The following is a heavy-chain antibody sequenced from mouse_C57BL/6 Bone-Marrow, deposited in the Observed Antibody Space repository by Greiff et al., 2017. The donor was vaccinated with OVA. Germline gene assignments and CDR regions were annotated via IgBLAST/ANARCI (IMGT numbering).Heavy chain of an antibody. D-gene: IGHD1-1*02. J-gene: IGHJ2*01. CDR3: ARAGGPYGPFYFDY. CDR1: GYTFTSYW. CDR2: IYPGSGST. Sequence: QVQLQQPGAELVKPGASVKMSCKASGYTFTSYWITWVKQRPGQGLEWIGDIYPGSGSTNYNEKFKSKATLTVDTSSSTAYMQLSSLTSEDSAVYYCARAGGPYGPFYFDYWGQGTTLTVSS. V-gene: IGHV1-55*01.